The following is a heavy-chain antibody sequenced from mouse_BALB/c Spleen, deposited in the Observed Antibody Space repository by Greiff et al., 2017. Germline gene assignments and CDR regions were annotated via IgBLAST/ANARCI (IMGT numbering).Heavy chain of an antibody. CDR2: IDPANGNT. D-gene: IGHD1-1*01. J-gene: IGHJ3*01. CDR3: AILYGSSFYAY. Sequence: VHVKQSGAELVKPGASVKLSCTASGFNIKDTYMHWVKPRPEQGLEWIGRIDPANGNTKYDPKFQGKATITADTSSNTAYLQLSSLTSEDTAVYYCAILYGSSFYAYWGQGTLVTVSA. V-gene: IGHV14-3*02. CDR1: GFNIKDTY.